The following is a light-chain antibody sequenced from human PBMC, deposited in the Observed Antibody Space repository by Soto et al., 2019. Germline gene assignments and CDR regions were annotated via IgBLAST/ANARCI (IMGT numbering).Light chain of an antibody. J-gene: IGLJ1*01. CDR2: NVS. V-gene: IGLV2-14*03. CDR1: SSDVGGYNY. CDR3: RSYTASSTYV. Sequence: QSVLTQPASVSGSPGQSITISCTGTSSDVGGYNYVSWYQHHPGKAPKLMIFNVSNRPSGVSNRCSGSKSGNTASLTISGLPSEDEDDYYCRSYTASSTYVFGNGTKLTVL.